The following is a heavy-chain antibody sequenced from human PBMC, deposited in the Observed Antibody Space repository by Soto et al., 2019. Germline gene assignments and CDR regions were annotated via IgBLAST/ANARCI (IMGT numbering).Heavy chain of an antibody. J-gene: IGHJ6*03. V-gene: IGHV4-59*01. Sequence: SETLSLTCTVSGGSISSYYWSWIRQPPGKGLEWIGYIYYSGSTNYNPSLKSRVTISVDTSKNQFSLKLSSVTAADTAVYYCARARYSRSSPRYYYTDVWGKGTTVTVSS. D-gene: IGHD6-6*01. CDR1: GGSISSYY. CDR3: ARARYSRSSPRYYYTDV. CDR2: IYYSGST.